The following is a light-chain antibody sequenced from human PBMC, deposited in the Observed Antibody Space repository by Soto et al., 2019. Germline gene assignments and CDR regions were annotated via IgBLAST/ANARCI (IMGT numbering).Light chain of an antibody. J-gene: IGLJ1*01. Sequence: QSVLTQPPSASGTPGQRVTISCSGSSSNIGSHTINWYQQLPGTAPKLLIYTNNQRPSGVPDRFSGSKSGTSASLAISGLQSEDEADYYCAAWDDILNGSYVFGTGTKLTVL. CDR3: AAWDDILNGSYV. V-gene: IGLV1-44*01. CDR2: TNN. CDR1: SSNIGSHT.